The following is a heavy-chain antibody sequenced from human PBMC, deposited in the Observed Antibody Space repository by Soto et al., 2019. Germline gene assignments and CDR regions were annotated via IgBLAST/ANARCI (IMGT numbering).Heavy chain of an antibody. D-gene: IGHD2-2*01. CDR3: AREVPAAHLGDNWFDP. CDR2: IIPIFGTA. J-gene: IGHJ5*02. Sequence: SVKLSCEASGGSFSSYAISWVRQAPGQGLEWMGGIIPIFGTANYAQKFQGRVTITADESTSTAYMELSSLRSEDTAVYYCAREVPAAHLGDNWFDPWGQGTLVTVSS. CDR1: GGSFSSYA. V-gene: IGHV1-69*13.